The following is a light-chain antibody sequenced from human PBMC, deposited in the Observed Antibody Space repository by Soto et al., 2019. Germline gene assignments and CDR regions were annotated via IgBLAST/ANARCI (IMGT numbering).Light chain of an antibody. V-gene: IGLV3-1*01. CDR3: QAWDSSTVV. J-gene: IGLJ2*01. Sequence: SYELTQPPSVSVSPGQTASITCSGDKLGSKYGCWYQQKPGQSPVLVIYQDTKRPSGIPERFSGSNSGNTATLTISGTQAMDEADYYCQAWDSSTVVFGGGTQLTVL. CDR2: QDT. CDR1: KLGSKY.